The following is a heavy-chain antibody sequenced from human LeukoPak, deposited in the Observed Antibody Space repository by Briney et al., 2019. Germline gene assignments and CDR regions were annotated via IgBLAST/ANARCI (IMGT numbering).Heavy chain of an antibody. CDR3: ARENTAHHDAFDI. J-gene: IGHJ3*02. CDR2: IYYSGST. Sequence: SETLSLTCTVSGGSISSYYWSWIRQPPGKGLEWIGYIYYSGSTNYNPSLKSRVTISVDTSKNQFSLKLSSVTAADTAVYYCARENTAHHDAFDIWGQGTMVTVSS. CDR1: GGSISSYY. V-gene: IGHV4-59*01.